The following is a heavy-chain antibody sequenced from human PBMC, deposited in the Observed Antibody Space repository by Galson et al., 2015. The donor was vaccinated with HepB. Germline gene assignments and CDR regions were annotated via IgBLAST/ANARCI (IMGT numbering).Heavy chain of an antibody. J-gene: IGHJ4*02. CDR1: GFTFSSYS. CDR2: ISSSSSYI. Sequence: SLRLSCAASGFTFSSYSMNWVRQAPGKGLEWVSSISSSSSYIYYADSVKGRFTISRDNAKNSLYLQMNSLRAEDTAVYYCARQYSSSWHKHDEYYFDYWGQGTLVTVSS. D-gene: IGHD6-13*01. CDR3: ARQYSSSWHKHDEYYFDY. V-gene: IGHV3-21*01.